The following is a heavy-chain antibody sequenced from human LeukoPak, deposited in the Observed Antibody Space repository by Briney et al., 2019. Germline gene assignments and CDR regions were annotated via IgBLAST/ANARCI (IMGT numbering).Heavy chain of an antibody. CDR2: INSDGSST. J-gene: IGHJ4*02. V-gene: IGHV3-74*01. Sequence: GGSLRLSCAASGFTSTTYWMHWVRQAPGQGLVWVSRINSDGSSTSYADSVKGRFSISRDNARNTLYLQMNSLRAEDTAVYFCARLRCDVGDCYSVGQNFWGQGTLVTVSS. D-gene: IGHD2-21*02. CDR1: GFTSTTYW. CDR3: ARLRCDVGDCYSVGQNF.